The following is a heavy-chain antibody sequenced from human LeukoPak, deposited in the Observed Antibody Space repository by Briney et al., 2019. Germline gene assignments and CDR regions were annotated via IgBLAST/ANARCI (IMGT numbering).Heavy chain of an antibody. Sequence: PGGCLRLSCAASGFIFSNYWMTWVRQAPGKGLEWISYISSGGSMIYYADSVMGRFTISRDNAESSLYLQMNSLTAEATAVYYCAREGGGGRYYFDYWGQGTLVTVSS. V-gene: IGHV3-48*04. CDR1: GFIFSNYW. D-gene: IGHD4-23*01. J-gene: IGHJ4*02. CDR3: AREGGGGRYYFDY. CDR2: ISSGGSMI.